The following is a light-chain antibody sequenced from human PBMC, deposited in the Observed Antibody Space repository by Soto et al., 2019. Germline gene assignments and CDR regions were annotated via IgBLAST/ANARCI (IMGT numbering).Light chain of an antibody. Sequence: QSVLTQPPSGSGAPGQRVTISCTGSSSNIGAGYDVHWYQQLPGTAPKLLIYGNSNRPSGVPDRCSGSKSGTSASLAITGLQAEDEADYYCQSYDSSLSVVFGGGTKLTVL. CDR2: GNS. V-gene: IGLV1-40*01. CDR3: QSYDSSLSVV. J-gene: IGLJ2*01. CDR1: SSNIGAGYD.